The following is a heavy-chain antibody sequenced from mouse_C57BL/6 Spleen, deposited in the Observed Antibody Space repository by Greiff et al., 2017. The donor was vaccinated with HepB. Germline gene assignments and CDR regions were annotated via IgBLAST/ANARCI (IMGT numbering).Heavy chain of an antibody. J-gene: IGHJ3*01. Sequence: QVQLQQPGAELVKPGASVKLSCKASGYTFTSYWMHWVKQRPGQGLEWIGMIHPNSGSTNYNEKLKSKATLTVDKSSSTAYMQLSSLTSEDAAVDYCARSGDGTRGFAYWGQGTLVTVSA. D-gene: IGHD2-1*01. CDR3: ARSGDGTRGFAY. V-gene: IGHV1-64*01. CDR1: GYTFTSYW. CDR2: IHPNSGST.